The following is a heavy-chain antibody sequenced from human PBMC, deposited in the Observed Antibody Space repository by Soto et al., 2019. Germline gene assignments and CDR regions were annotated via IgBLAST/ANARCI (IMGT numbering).Heavy chain of an antibody. J-gene: IGHJ4*02. CDR1: GGSISSSNW. CDR3: ARGTVAGLDY. CDR2: IYHSGST. Sequence: QVQLQASGPGLVKPSGTLSLTCAVSGGSISSSNWRSWVRQPPGKGLEWIGEIYHSGSTNYNPSLKSRVPGSVDKAKNQFSLKLSSATAADKAVYYCARGTVAGLDYWGQGTLVTVSS. V-gene: IGHV4-4*02. D-gene: IGHD6-19*01.